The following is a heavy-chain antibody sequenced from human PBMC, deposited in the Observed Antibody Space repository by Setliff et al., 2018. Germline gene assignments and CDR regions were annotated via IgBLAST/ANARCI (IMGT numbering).Heavy chain of an antibody. Sequence: SETLSLTCAVYGGSFSGYSWSWIRQPPGKGLEWIGKINHSGSTNYNPSLKSRVTISIDTSKNQFSRKLSSVTAADTAVYYCARMAVRVASRPSSPLDYCYYMDLWGKGATVTVSS. J-gene: IGHJ6*03. D-gene: IGHD6-6*01. V-gene: IGHV4-34*01. CDR3: ARMAVRVASRPSSPLDYCYYMDL. CDR2: INHSGST. CDR1: GGSFSGYS.